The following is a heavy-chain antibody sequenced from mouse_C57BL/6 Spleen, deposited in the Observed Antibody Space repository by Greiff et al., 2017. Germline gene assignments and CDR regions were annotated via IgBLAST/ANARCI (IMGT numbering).Heavy chain of an antibody. CDR3: ARFYGNTMDY. V-gene: IGHV5-9*01. CDR1: GFTFSSYT. Sequence: EVQLVESGGGLVKPGGSLKLSCAASGFTFSSYTMSWVRQTPEKRLEWVATISGGGGNTYYPDSVKGRFTISRDNAKNTLYLQLSSLRSEDTALYYCARFYGNTMDYWGQGTSVTVSS. J-gene: IGHJ4*01. D-gene: IGHD2-1*01. CDR2: ISGGGGNT.